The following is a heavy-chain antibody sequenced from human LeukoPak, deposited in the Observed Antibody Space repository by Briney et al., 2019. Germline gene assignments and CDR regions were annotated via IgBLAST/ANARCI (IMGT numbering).Heavy chain of an antibody. CDR2: ISDSGGIT. V-gene: IGHV3-23*01. J-gene: IGHJ4*02. Sequence: GGSLRLSCAASGFAFSSQAMGWVRQAPGKGLEWVSVISDSGGITYYADSVKGRFTISRDNSKNTLFLQMNSLRAEDTAVYFCAKDARRASGWYFFDYWGQGTLVTVSS. D-gene: IGHD6-19*01. CDR1: GFAFSSQA. CDR3: AKDARRASGWYFFDY.